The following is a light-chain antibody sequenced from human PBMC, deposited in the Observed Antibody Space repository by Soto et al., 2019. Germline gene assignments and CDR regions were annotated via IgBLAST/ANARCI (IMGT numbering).Light chain of an antibody. CDR2: EGN. CDR3: WSYAGSSTLVV. V-gene: IGLV2-23*01. J-gene: IGLJ2*01. Sequence: QSALTQPASVSGSPGQSITISCIGTSSDVGNYNLVSWYQQQPGKAPTLMIYEGNKRPPGVSHRFSGSKSANTASLTISGLQADDEADYYCWSYAGSSTLVVFGGGTKLTVL. CDR1: SSDVGNYNL.